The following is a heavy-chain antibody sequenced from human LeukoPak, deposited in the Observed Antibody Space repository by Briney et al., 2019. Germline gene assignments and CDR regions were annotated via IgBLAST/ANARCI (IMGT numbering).Heavy chain of an antibody. CDR1: GFTFSKYG. CDR3: AKVGYCSSTSCYQPKNDAFDI. J-gene: IGHJ3*02. Sequence: GGSLRLSCAASGFTFSKYGMHWVRQAPGKGLEWVAVISYDGSNKYYADSVKGRFTISRDNSKNTLYLQMNSLRAEDTAVYYCAKVGYCSSTSCYQPKNDAFDIWGQGTMVTVSS. D-gene: IGHD2-2*01. CDR2: ISYDGSNK. V-gene: IGHV3-30*18.